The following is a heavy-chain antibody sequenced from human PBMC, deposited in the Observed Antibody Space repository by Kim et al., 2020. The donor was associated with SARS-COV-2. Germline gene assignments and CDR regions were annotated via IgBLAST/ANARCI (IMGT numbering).Heavy chain of an antibody. D-gene: IGHD6-6*01. CDR1: GGSFSGYY. J-gene: IGHJ5*02. Sequence: SETLSLTCAVYGGSFSGYYWSWIRQPPGKGLEWIGEINHSGSTNYNPSLKSRVTISVDTSKNQFSLKLSSVTAADTAVYYCARGGGPPPTKYSRPFDPWGQGTLVTVSS. V-gene: IGHV4-34*01. CDR3: ARGGGPPPTKYSRPFDP. CDR2: INHSGST.